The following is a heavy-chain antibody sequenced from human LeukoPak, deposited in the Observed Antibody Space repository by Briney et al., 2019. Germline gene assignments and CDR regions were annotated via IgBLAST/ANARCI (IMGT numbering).Heavy chain of an antibody. D-gene: IGHD3-3*01. CDR3: ARGGGYYDFWSGYGLPRYYYYYMDV. Sequence: APVRLSCKASGYTFTGYDINWVRQAPGQGLEWMGWMTPNRSSTGYAQTFQGRVTITRNTSKSTAYIELSSLRSEDTAVYYCARGGGYYDFWSGYGLPRYYYYYMDVWGKGTTVTVSS. CDR2: MTPNRSST. J-gene: IGHJ6*03. V-gene: IGHV1-8*03. CDR1: GYTFTGYD.